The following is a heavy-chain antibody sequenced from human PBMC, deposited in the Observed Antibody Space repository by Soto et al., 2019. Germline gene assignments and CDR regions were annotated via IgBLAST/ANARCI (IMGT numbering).Heavy chain of an antibody. CDR2: ISSSSSYI. Sequence: PGGSLRLSCAASGFTFSSYSMNWVRQAPGKGLEWVSSISSSSSYIYYADSVKGRFTISRDNAKNSLYLQMNSLRAEDTAVYYCARDGRSYSSGWYPVYWGQGTLVTVSS. D-gene: IGHD6-19*01. CDR3: ARDGRSYSSGWYPVY. CDR1: GFTFSSYS. V-gene: IGHV3-21*01. J-gene: IGHJ4*02.